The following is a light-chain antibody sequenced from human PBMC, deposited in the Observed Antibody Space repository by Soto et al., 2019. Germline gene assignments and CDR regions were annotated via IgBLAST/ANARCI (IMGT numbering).Light chain of an antibody. V-gene: IGKV1-5*01. CDR1: QSISSW. CDR3: QQYNNWPPWT. Sequence: DIQMTQSPSTLSPSVGDRVTITCRASQSISSWLAWYQQKPGKAPKLLIYDASSLESGVPSRFSGSGSGTEFTLTISSLQSEDFAVYYCQQYNNWPPWTFGQGTKVDIK. CDR2: DAS. J-gene: IGKJ1*01.